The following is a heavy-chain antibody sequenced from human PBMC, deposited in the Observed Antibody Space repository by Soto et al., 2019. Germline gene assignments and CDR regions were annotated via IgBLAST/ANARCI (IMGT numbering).Heavy chain of an antibody. CDR1: GFTFSSYG. V-gene: IGHV3-30*18. D-gene: IGHD1-26*01. CDR2: ISSDGSIT. CDR3: AKGRQFNGRTLAVS. J-gene: IGHJ5*02. Sequence: QVQLVESGGNVVQPGRSLRLSCAASGFTFSSYGMHWVRQAPGKGLEWVSLISSDGSITYYADSVKGRFTISRDNSKNTLFLRMSSLRAEDTAVYYCAKGRQFNGRTLAVSWGQGTLVAVSS.